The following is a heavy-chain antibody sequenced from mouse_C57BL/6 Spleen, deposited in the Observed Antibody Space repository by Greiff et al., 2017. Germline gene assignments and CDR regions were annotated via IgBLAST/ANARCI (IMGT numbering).Heavy chain of an antibody. D-gene: IGHD4-1*01. CDR2: LRNKANGYTT. Sequence: EVHLVESGGGLVQPGGSLSFSCAASGFNFTDYYMSWVRPPPGKALEWLGFLRNKANGYTTDYSASVKGPFTISRDNSQSILYLQMNALSAEDSATYYCARLTETVYAMDYWGQGTSVTVSS. J-gene: IGHJ4*01. V-gene: IGHV7-3*01. CDR1: GFNFTDYY. CDR3: ARLTETVYAMDY.